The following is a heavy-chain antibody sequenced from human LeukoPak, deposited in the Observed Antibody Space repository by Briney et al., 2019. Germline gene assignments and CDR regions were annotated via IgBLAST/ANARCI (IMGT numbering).Heavy chain of an antibody. CDR3: ARDGSSWDLDY. D-gene: IGHD6-13*01. CDR1: GFTFSSYA. V-gene: IGHV3-30*04. Sequence: GRSLRLSCAASGFTFSSYAMHWVRQAPGKGLEWVAVISYDGSNKYYADSVKGRFTISRDNSKNTLYLQMNSLRAEDTAVYYCARDGSSWDLDYWGQGTLVTVSS. CDR2: ISYDGSNK. J-gene: IGHJ4*02.